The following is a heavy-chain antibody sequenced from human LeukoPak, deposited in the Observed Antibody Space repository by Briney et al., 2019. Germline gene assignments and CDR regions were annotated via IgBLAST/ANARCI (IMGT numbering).Heavy chain of an antibody. CDR2: IIPIFGTA. V-gene: IGHV1-69*13. Sequence: VASVKVSCKASGGTLSNYAISWVRQAPGQGLEWMGGIIPIFGTANYAQKFHGRVTITADESTSTAYMELSRLSSDDTAVYYCARGLSWWSTPTSSYYRMDVWGQGTTVTVSS. CDR1: GGTLSNYA. CDR3: ARGLSWWSTPTSSYYRMDV. J-gene: IGHJ6*02. D-gene: IGHD2-15*01.